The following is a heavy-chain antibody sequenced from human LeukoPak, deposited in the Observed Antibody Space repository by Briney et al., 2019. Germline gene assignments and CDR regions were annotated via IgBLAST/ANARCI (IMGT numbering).Heavy chain of an antibody. J-gene: IGHJ5*02. V-gene: IGHV4-59*01. CDR2: IYYSGST. CDR3: ARAGDYYGSGSYSPTRVWFDP. CDR1: GVSISSYY. D-gene: IGHD3-10*01. Sequence: SETLSLTCTVSGVSISSYYWSWLRQPPGKGLEWIGYIYYSGSTNYNPSLKSRVTISVDTSKNQFSLKLSSVTAADTAVYYCARAGDYYGSGSYSPTRVWFDPWGQGTLVTVSS.